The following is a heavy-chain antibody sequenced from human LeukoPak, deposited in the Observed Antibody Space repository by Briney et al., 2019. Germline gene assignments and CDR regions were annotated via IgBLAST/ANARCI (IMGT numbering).Heavy chain of an antibody. CDR2: MNPNSGNT. CDR3: AMHSGSGWYAPLV. D-gene: IGHD6-19*01. CDR1: GYTFTSYD. Sequence: ASVTVSCKASGYTFTSYDINWVRQATGQGLEWMGWMNPNSGNTGYAQKFQGRVTMTRNTSISTAYMELSSLGSEDTAVYYCAMHSGSGWYAPLVWGQGTLVTVSS. J-gene: IGHJ4*02. V-gene: IGHV1-8*01.